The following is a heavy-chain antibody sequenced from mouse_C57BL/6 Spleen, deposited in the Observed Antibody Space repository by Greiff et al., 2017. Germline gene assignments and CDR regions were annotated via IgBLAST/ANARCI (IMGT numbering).Heavy chain of an antibody. CDR2: INPNNGGT. V-gene: IGHV1-26*01. Sequence: EVQLQQSGPELVKPGASVKISCKASGYTFTDYYMNWVKQSHGKSLEWIGDINPNNGGTSYNQKFKGKATLTVDKSSSTAYMELRSLTSEDSAVYYCARVGGYYTLPSYYFDYWGQGTTLTVSS. D-gene: IGHD2-3*01. CDR1: GYTFTDYY. J-gene: IGHJ2*01. CDR3: ARVGGYYTLPSYYFDY.